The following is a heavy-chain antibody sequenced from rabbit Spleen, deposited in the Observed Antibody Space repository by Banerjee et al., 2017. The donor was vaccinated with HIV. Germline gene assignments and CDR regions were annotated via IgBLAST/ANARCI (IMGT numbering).Heavy chain of an antibody. CDR1: GLDFSSSYW. D-gene: IGHD1-1*01. CDR3: ARDHDESRSSYYLNL. Sequence: QEQLEESGRDLVKPGASLTLTCKASGLDFSSSYWICWVRQAPGKGLEWIACIDVSKSGSTYYASWAKGRFTISKTSSTTVTLQMTSLTAADTATYFCARDHDESRSSYYLNLWGQGTLVTVS. CDR2: IDVSKSGST. V-gene: IGHV1S45*01. J-gene: IGHJ4*01.